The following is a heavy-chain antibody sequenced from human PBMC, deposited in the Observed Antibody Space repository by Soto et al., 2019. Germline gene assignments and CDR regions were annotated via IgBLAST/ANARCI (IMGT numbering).Heavy chain of an antibody. J-gene: IGHJ4*02. D-gene: IGHD6-19*01. CDR3: ASGSPAAMYSSGLFDY. CDR2: ISSSSSHI. V-gene: IGHV3-21*01. Sequence: PGGSLRLSCAAPGFTFSSYSMNWVRQAPGKGLEWVSSISSSSSHIYYADSVKGRFTISRDNAKNSLYLQMNSLRAEDTAVYYCASGSPAAMYSSGLFDYWGQGTLVTVSS. CDR1: GFTFSSYS.